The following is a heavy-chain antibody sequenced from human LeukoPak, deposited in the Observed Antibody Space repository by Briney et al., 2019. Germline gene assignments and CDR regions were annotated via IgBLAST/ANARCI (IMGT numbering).Heavy chain of an antibody. J-gene: IGHJ3*02. Sequence: ASVKVSCKASGYTFTSYYMHWVRQAPGQGLEWMGIINPSGGSTSYAQKFQGRVTMTRDTSTSTVYMELSSLRSEDTAVYYCARGTYYYGSGSYYSDAFDIWGQGTMVTVSS. CDR2: INPSGGST. CDR3: ARGTYYYGSGSYYSDAFDI. D-gene: IGHD3-10*01. CDR1: GYTFTSYY. V-gene: IGHV1-46*01.